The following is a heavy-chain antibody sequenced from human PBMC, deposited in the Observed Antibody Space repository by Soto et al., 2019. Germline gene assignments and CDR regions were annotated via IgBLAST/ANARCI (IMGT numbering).Heavy chain of an antibody. D-gene: IGHD3-10*01. J-gene: IGHJ6*03. V-gene: IGHV4-59*08. CDR1: GGSISSYY. CDR3: ARRIYYGSGSRLGYYYYYYMDV. CDR2: IYYSGST. Sequence: SETLSLTCTVSGGSISSYYWSWIRQPPGKGLEWIGYIYYSGSTNYNPSLKSRVTISVDTSKNQFSLKLSSVTAADTAVYYCARRIYYGSGSRLGYYYYYYMDVWGKGTTVTVSS.